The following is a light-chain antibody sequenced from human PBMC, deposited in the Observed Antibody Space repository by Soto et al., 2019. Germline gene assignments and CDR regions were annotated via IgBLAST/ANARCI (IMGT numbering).Light chain of an antibody. Sequence: QSALTQPASVSGSPGQSITISCTGTSSDVRGHNYVSWYQQHPGKAPKLIIYEVSNRPSGVSHRFSGSKSGNTASLTISGLQAEDEADYYCSSYTSTIARVFGTGTKVTVL. CDR3: SSYTSTIARV. CDR1: SSDVRGHNY. J-gene: IGLJ1*01. V-gene: IGLV2-14*01. CDR2: EVS.